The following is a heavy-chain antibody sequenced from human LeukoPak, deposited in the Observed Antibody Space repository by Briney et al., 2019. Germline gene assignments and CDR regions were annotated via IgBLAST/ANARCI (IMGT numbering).Heavy chain of an antibody. J-gene: IGHJ4*02. CDR3: ARGPRSNEY. V-gene: IGHV1-18*01. CDR1: GYTFTTYG. Sequence: ASVKVSCKASGYTFTTYGTTWVRQAPGQGLEWMGWIAGYNGNTNYAQKFQGRVTMTTDTSTSTAYMELRSLRSDDTAIYYCARGPRSNEYWGQGTLVTVSS. CDR2: IAGYNGNT.